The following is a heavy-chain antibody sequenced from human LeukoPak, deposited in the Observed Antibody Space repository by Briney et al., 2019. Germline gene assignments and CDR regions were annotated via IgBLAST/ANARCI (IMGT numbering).Heavy chain of an antibody. V-gene: IGHV1-8*01. CDR1: GYTFTSYD. Sequence: ASVKVSCKASGYTFTSYDINWVRQATGQGLEWMGWMNPNSGNIGYAQKFQGRVTMTRNTSISAAYMELSSLRSEDTAVYYCARGARAIVVVPAANYYYYGMDVWGQGTTVTVSS. D-gene: IGHD2-2*01. CDR2: MNPNSGNI. J-gene: IGHJ6*02. CDR3: ARGARAIVVVPAANYYYYGMDV.